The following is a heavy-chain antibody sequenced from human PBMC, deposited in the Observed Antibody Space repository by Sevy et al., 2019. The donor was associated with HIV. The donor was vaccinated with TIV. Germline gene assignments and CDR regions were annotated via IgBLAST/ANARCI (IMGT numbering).Heavy chain of an antibody. D-gene: IGHD2-15*01. CDR1: GGTFSSYA. CDR3: ARYCSGGSCSYYYYGMDV. CDR2: IIPIFGTA. Sequence: ASVKVSCKASGGTFSSYAISWVRQAPGQGLEWMGGIIPIFGTANYAQKFQGRVTITADESTSTAYMELSSLRSEDTAVYYCARYCSGGSCSYYYYGMDVWGQGTTVTVSS. V-gene: IGHV1-69*13. J-gene: IGHJ6*02.